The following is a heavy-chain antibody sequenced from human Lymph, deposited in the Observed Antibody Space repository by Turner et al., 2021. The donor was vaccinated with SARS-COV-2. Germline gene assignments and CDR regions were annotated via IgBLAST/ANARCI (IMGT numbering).Heavy chain of an antibody. D-gene: IGHD3-3*01. CDR3: ARREWGGSLGHIDY. CDR2: IYPGDSDT. CDR1: GYSFTTYW. J-gene: IGHJ4*02. V-gene: IGHV5-51*01. Sequence: VQLVQSGAEVKKPGESLKISRRPSGYSFTTYWIGWVRQVPGKGRESLVIIYPGDSDTRYRPSLQGQVTISADKSISTAYLQWSGLKASDTAMYYCARREWGGSLGHIDYWGQGTLVTVSS.